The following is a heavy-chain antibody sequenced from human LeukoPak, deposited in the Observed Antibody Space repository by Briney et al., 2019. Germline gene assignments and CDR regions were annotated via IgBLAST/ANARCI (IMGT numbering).Heavy chain of an antibody. CDR3: AKGGYTIFLWEVY. CDR2: IRYDGSNK. J-gene: IGHJ4*02. V-gene: IGHV3-30*02. CDR1: GFTFSSYG. Sequence: GGSLRLSCAASGFTFSSYGMHWVRQAPGKGLEWVAFIRYDGSNKYYADSVKGRFTISRDNSKNTLYLQMNSLRAEDTAVYYCAKGGYTIFLWEVYWGQGTLVTVSS. D-gene: IGHD3-9*01.